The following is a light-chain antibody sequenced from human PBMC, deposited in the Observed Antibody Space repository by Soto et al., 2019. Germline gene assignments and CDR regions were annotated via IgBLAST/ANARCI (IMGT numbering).Light chain of an antibody. Sequence: QSALTQPASVSGSPGQSITISCTGTSSDVGDNNYVSWYQQHPGKAPKRMIYDVTHRPSGISNRFSGSKSGNTASLTISGLQAEDEADYYCSSYTSSSTLYVFGTGTKVTVL. CDR2: DVT. V-gene: IGLV2-14*01. CDR1: SSDVGDNNY. J-gene: IGLJ1*01. CDR3: SSYTSSSTLYV.